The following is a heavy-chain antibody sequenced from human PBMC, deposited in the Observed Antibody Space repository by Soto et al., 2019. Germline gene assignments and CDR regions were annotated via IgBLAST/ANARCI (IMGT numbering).Heavy chain of an antibody. D-gene: IGHD6-13*01. CDR1: GFTFSSYS. CDR2: ISSSSSTI. J-gene: IGHJ4*02. CDR3: ARDRGYSSSWGFDY. V-gene: IGHV3-48*02. Sequence: EVQLVESGGGLVQPGGSLRLSCAASGFTFSSYSMNWVRQAPGKGLEWVSYISSSSSTIYYADSVKGRFPISRDNAKNSLYLQMNSLRDEDTAVYYCARDRGYSSSWGFDYWGQGTLVTVSS.